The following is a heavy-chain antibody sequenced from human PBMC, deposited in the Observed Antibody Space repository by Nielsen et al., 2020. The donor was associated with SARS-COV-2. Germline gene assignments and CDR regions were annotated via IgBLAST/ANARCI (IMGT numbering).Heavy chain of an antibody. V-gene: IGHV4-59*12. D-gene: IGHD2-2*03. CDR2: ISYPGST. CDR3: AKEDLKMDYGMDV. Sequence: SETLSLTCAVHVGSFSSYYWSWIRQPPGKGLEWIAYISYPGSTEYNPSLKSRVTISIDTSKNQFSLKLSSVTAADTAVYYCAKEDLKMDYGMDVWGQGTTVTVSS. CDR1: VGSFSSYY. J-gene: IGHJ6*02.